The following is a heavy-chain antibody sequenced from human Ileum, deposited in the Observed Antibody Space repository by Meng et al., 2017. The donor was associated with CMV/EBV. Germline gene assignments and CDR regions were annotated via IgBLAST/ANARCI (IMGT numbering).Heavy chain of an antibody. CDR1: GLSLSNYA. J-gene: IGHJ4*02. V-gene: IGHV3-23*01. CDR3: ATYRTFSGPLGK. D-gene: IGHD3-10*01. Sequence: GESLKISCAASGLSLSNYAMSWVRQAPGKGLECVSSISSSGDNTWHADSVKGRFTISRDNSKNLLYLQMSSLRAEDTAAYYCATYRTFSGPLGKWGQGTRVTGSS. CDR2: ISSSGDNT.